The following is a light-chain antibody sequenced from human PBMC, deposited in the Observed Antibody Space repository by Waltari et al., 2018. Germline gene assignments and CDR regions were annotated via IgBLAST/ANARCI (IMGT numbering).Light chain of an antibody. CDR3: MIWHSSSYV. CDR1: SGINVGTYR. V-gene: IGLV5-45*03. Sequence: QAVLTQPSSLSASPGASASLTCTLRSGINVGTYRIYWYQQKPGSPPQYLLRYKSDSDKQQGFGVPSRFSVSKDASANAGILLISWLQSEDEADYYCMIWHSSSYVFGTGTKVTVL. CDR2: YKSDSDK. J-gene: IGLJ1*01.